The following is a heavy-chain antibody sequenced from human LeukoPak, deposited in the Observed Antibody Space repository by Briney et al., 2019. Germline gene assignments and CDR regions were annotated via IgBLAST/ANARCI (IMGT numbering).Heavy chain of an antibody. D-gene: IGHD3-10*01. CDR2: INPNSGGT. CDR1: GYTFTCYY. Sequence: GASVKVSCKASGYTFTCYYMHWVRQAPGQGLEWMGWINPNSGGTNYAQKFQGRVTMTRDTSISTAYMELSRLRSDDTAVYYCARDSGERGSGSYLIAYGGQGTLVTVSS. J-gene: IGHJ4*02. V-gene: IGHV1-2*02. CDR3: ARDSGERGSGSYLIAY.